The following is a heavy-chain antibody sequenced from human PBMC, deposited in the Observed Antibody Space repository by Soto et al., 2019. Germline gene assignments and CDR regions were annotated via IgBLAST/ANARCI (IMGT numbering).Heavy chain of an antibody. CDR2: ISSSGSTI. D-gene: IGHD2-15*01. CDR3: ARYEDILSYYYYMDV. Sequence: GGSLRLSCAASGFTFSDYYMSWIRQAPGKGLEWVSYISSSGSTIYYADSVKGRFTISRDNAKNSLYLQMNSLRAEDTAVYYCARYEDILSYYYYMDVWGKGTTVTVSS. V-gene: IGHV3-11*01. J-gene: IGHJ6*03. CDR1: GFTFSDYY.